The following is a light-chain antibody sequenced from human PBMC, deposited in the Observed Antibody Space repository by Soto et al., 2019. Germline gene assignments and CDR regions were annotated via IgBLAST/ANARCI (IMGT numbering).Light chain of an antibody. V-gene: IGLV1-40*01. J-gene: IGLJ1*01. CDR2: NDN. Sequence: QAVVTQPPSVSGAPGQRVTISCTGSSSNIGAGYDVHWYQQLPGTAPKLLLYNDNNRPSGVPDRISGSKSGTSASLAITGLQAEDEADYYCQSYDRSLSGYVFGTGTKLTVL. CDR3: QSYDRSLSGYV. CDR1: SSNIGAGYD.